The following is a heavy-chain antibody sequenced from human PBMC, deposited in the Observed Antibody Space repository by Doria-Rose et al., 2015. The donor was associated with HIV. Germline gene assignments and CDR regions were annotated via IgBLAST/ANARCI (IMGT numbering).Heavy chain of an antibody. CDR3: ARIKSSRWYHKYYFDF. CDR2: IFSDDGR. CDR1: GVSLSSPGMG. D-gene: IGHD6-13*01. V-gene: IGHV2-26*01. Sequence: ESGPVLVKPTETLTLTCTVSGVSLSSPGMGVSWIRQPPGNALEWLANIFSDDGRSYKTSLKSRLTISRGTSESQVVLTMTDMDPVDTATYYCARIKSSRWYHKYYFDFWGRGTLVIVSA. J-gene: IGHJ4*02.